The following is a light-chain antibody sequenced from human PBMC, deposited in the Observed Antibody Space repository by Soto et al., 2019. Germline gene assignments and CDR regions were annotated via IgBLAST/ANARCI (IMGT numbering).Light chain of an antibody. Sequence: EIVLTQSPATLSLSPGERATLSCRASQSVSSYLAWYQQKPGQAPRLLIYDASNRATGIPARFSGSGSGTDFTLTISNLEAEDFAVYYCQQRSGWLTFGGGTKVEIK. CDR1: QSVSSY. CDR3: QQRSGWLT. CDR2: DAS. V-gene: IGKV3-11*01. J-gene: IGKJ4*01.